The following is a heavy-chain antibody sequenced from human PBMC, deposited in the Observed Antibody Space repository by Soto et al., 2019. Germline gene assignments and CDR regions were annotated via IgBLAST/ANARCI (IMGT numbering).Heavy chain of an antibody. Sequence: GTPVNVTCRDSGGSISSYASSWVRHAHGQGLELMGGIIPIFGTANYAQKFQGRVTITADKSTSTAYMELSSLRSEDTAVYYCARDGQYYDFWSNNGMDVWGQGTTVTVSS. CDR1: GGSISSYA. CDR3: ARDGQYYDFWSNNGMDV. D-gene: IGHD3-3*01. V-gene: IGHV1-69*06. J-gene: IGHJ6*02. CDR2: IIPIFGTA.